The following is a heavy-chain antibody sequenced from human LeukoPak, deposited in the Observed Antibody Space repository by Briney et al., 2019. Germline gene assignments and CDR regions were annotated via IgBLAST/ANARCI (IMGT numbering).Heavy chain of an antibody. CDR1: GFTFSSYE. Sequence: GGSLRLSCAGSGFTFSSYEMNWVRQAPGKGLEWVSSISSSSSYIYYADSVKGRFTISRDNAKNSLYLQMNSLRAEDTAVYYCAREYSSSGGFDYWGQGTLVTVSS. CDR2: ISSSSSYI. V-gene: IGHV3-21*01. J-gene: IGHJ4*02. D-gene: IGHD6-6*01. CDR3: AREYSSSGGFDY.